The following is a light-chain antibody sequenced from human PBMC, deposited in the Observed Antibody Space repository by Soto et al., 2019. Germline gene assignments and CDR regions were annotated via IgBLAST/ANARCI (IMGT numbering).Light chain of an antibody. V-gene: IGLV2-14*01. J-gene: IGLJ1*01. CDR1: SSDVGNYNY. CDR2: EVR. CDR3: SSFTGSNTLV. Sequence: QSALTQPASVSGSPGQSITISCTGTSSDVGNYNYVSWYQHHPGKAPKLMIFEVRARPSGVSDRFSGPKSGNTASLTISGLQAEDEADYYCSSFTGSNTLVFGTGTKLTVL.